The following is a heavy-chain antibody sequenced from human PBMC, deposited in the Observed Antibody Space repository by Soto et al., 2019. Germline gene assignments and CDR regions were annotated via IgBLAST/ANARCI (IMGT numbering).Heavy chain of an antibody. Sequence: GGSLRLSCAASGFTFSSYAMHWVRQAPGKGLEWVAVISYDGSNKYYADSVKGRFTISRDNSKNTLYLQMNSLRAEDTAVYYCARDKVLYFDYWGQGTLVTVSS. CDR3: ARDKVLYFDY. J-gene: IGHJ4*02. CDR1: GFTFSSYA. V-gene: IGHV3-30-3*01. CDR2: ISYDGSNK.